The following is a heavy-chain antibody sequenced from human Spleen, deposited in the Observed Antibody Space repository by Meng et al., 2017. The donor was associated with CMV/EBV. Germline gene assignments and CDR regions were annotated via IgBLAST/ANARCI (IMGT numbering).Heavy chain of an antibody. V-gene: IGHV3-53*01. Sequence: GGSLRLSCAASGFTFNSYEMNWVRQAPGKGLEWVSMIYVGGSTFYADSVKGRFTISRDDSKNTLYFEMNNLRPEDTALYYCAGGKSGSSSDALEIWGQGTLVTVSS. J-gene: IGHJ3*02. CDR1: GFTFNSYE. CDR2: IYVGGST. D-gene: IGHD6-6*01. CDR3: AGGKSGSSSDALEI.